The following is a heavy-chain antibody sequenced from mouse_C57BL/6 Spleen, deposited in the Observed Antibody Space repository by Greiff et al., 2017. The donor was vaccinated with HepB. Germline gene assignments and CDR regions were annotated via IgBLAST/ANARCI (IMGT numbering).Heavy chain of an antibody. CDR3: ARYRRVSYAMDY. D-gene: IGHD6-2*01. Sequence: EVQLVESGGGLVQPGGSLSLSCAASGFTFTDYYMSWVRQPPGKALEWLGFIRNKANGYTTEYSASVKGRFTISRDNSQSILYLQMNALRAEDSATYYVARYRRVSYAMDYWGQGTSVTVSS. J-gene: IGHJ4*01. CDR1: GFTFTDYY. V-gene: IGHV7-3*01. CDR2: IRNKANGYTT.